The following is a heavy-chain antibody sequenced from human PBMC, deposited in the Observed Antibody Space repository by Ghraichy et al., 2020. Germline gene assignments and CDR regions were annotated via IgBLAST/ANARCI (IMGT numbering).Heavy chain of an antibody. J-gene: IGHJ5*02. CDR2: ISGSGSAT. CDR3: AKDHDITDNPWGWFDP. V-gene: IGHV3-23*01. D-gene: IGHD3-10*01. Sequence: GGSLRLSCAGSGFIFSSYAMSWVRQAPGKGLEWVSSISGSGSATFYADSGKGRFTISRDNSKNTLSLQMNSLRAEDTAVSYCAKDHDITDNPWGWFDPWGQGTLVTVSS. CDR1: GFIFSSYA.